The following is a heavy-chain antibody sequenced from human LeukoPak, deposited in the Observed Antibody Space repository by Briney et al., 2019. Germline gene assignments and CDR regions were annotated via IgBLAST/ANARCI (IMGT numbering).Heavy chain of an antibody. V-gene: IGHV3-23*01. Sequence: PGGSLRLSCAASGFTFSSYAMSWVRQAPGKGLEWVSAISGSGGSTYYADSVKGRFTISRDNSKNTLYLQMNSPRAEDTAVYYCAKADVMITFGGVIVISPFDYWGQGTLVTVSS. CDR3: AKADVMITFGGVIVISPFDY. D-gene: IGHD3-16*02. J-gene: IGHJ4*02. CDR1: GFTFSSYA. CDR2: ISGSGGST.